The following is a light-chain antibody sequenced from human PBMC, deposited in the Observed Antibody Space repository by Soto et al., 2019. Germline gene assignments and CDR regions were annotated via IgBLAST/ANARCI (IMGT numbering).Light chain of an antibody. Sequence: EIVLTQSPATLSLSPGERATLSCRASQSISSHLAWYQQKPGQAPRLLIYDASNRAPGIPARFSGSGSGTDFTLTISSLEPEDFAVYYCQQRPNWPLTFGGGTKVEIK. CDR3: QQRPNWPLT. V-gene: IGKV3-11*01. CDR2: DAS. CDR1: QSISSH. J-gene: IGKJ4*01.